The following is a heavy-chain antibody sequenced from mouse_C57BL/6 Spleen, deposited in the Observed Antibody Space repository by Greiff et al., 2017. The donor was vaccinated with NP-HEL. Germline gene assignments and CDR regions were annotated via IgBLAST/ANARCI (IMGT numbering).Heavy chain of an antibody. Sequence: EVQLQESGPGMVKPSQSLSLTCTVTGYSITSGYDWHWIRHFPGNKLEWMGYISYSGSTNYNPSLKSRISITHDTSKNHFFLKLNSVTTEDTATYYCAIYYGYDRGFAYWGQRTLVTVSA. CDR3: AIYYGYDRGFAY. CDR2: ISYSGST. CDR1: GYSITSGYD. D-gene: IGHD2-2*01. J-gene: IGHJ3*01. V-gene: IGHV3-1*01.